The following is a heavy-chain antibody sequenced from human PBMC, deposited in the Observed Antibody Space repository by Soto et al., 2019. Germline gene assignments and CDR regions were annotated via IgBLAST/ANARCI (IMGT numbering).Heavy chain of an antibody. V-gene: IGHV4-34*01. J-gene: IGHJ6*03. CDR1: GGSFSGYQ. Sequence: QVQLQQWGAGLVKPSETLSLTCAVYGGSFSGYQWTWIRQTPGKGLEWIGEINDSGDINYNPSLKSRVTLSLDTPNKQISLKLNSVTAAASALYYCARGLILWFGEFSRRGGYYSYMDVWGKGTTVPVSS. CDR3: ARGLILWFGEFSRRGGYYSYMDV. CDR2: INDSGDI. D-gene: IGHD3-10*01.